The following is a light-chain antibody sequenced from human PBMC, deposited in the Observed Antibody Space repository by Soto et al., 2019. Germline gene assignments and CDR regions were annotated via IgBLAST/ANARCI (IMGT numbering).Light chain of an antibody. CDR2: STS. CDR1: TGGVTSGYY. Sequence: QAVVTQEPSLTVSPGGTVTLTCASSTGGVTSGYYPNWFQQRPGQAPRALIYSTSNKPSWTPARFSGSLLGGKAALTLSGLQPEDEAEYYCLLFYDGAWVFGGGTKVTVL. CDR3: LLFYDGAWV. J-gene: IGLJ3*02. V-gene: IGLV7-43*01.